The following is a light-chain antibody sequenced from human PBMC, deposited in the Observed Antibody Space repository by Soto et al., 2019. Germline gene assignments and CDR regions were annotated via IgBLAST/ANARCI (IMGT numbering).Light chain of an antibody. CDR3: QQYDSYPLA. J-gene: IGKJ4*01. CDR1: QSIDRW. V-gene: IGKV1-5*03. Sequence: DIQMTQSPPTLSASVGDRVTITCRASQSIDRWLAWYQQKPGKGPKILVYKASTLQSGAPSRISASGSGTEVTLTISNLQPDDIATYYCQQYDSYPLAFGVGTQVEIK. CDR2: KAS.